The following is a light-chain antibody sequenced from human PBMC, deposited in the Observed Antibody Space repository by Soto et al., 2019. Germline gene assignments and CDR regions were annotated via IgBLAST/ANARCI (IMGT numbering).Light chain of an antibody. V-gene: IGKV3-20*01. CDR1: QSVSSIY. CDR3: LQHSGTSPET. Sequence: EFVLTQPPGTQSLSPGERATLSCRASQSVSSIYLSWYQQKPGQAPRLLIYSASSRATGIPDRFSGSGSGTDFTLNITRLEPEDSAVYYCLQHSGTSPETFGQGTKVDIK. CDR2: SAS. J-gene: IGKJ1*01.